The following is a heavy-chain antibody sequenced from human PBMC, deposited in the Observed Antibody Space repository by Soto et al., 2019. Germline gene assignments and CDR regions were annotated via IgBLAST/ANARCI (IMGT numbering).Heavy chain of an antibody. Sequence: QVQLVESGGGVVQPGRSLRLSCAASGFTFSSYGMHWVRQAPGKGLEWVAVISYDGSNKDYADSVKGRFTISRDNSKNTLYRQMNSLRAEDAAVYYCAKGHGAYGMDVWGQGTTVTVSS. V-gene: IGHV3-30*18. J-gene: IGHJ6*02. CDR1: GFTFSSYG. CDR2: ISYDGSNK. CDR3: AKGHGAYGMDV.